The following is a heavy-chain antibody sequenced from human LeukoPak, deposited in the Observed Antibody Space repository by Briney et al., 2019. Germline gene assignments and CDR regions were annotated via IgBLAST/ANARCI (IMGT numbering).Heavy chain of an antibody. D-gene: IGHD6-19*01. V-gene: IGHV4-34*01. CDR1: GGSFSGYY. CDR3: ASGGRGRIAVAGTNAFDI. CDR2: INHSGST. J-gene: IGHJ3*02. Sequence: SETLSLTCAVYGGSFSGYYWSWIRQPPGKGLEWIGEINHSGSTNYNPSLTSRVTISVDTSKNQFSLKLSSVTAAGTAVYYCASGGRGRIAVAGTNAFDIWGQGTMVTVSS.